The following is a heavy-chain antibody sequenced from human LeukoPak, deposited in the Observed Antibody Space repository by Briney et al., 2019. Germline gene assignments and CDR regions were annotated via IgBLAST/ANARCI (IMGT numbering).Heavy chain of an antibody. J-gene: IGHJ4*02. CDR3: ARPLLRYFDWLPIDY. V-gene: IGHV3-66*04. CDR2: IYSGGST. D-gene: IGHD3-9*01. Sequence: GGSLRLSCAASGFTVSSNYMSWVRQAPGKGLEWVSIIYSGGSTYYADSVRGRFTISRDNSKNTLYLQMNSLRAEDTAVYYCARPLLRYFDWLPIDYWGQGTLVTVSS. CDR1: GFTVSSNY.